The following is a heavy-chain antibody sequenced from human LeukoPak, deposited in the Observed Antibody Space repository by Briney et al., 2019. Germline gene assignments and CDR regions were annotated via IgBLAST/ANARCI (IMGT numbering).Heavy chain of an antibody. CDR2: INTDGSST. D-gene: IGHD3-9*01. J-gene: IGHJ4*02. CDR1: GFTFSSYW. CDR3: ARDSTGYFDY. Sequence: GRSLRLSCAASGFTFSSYWMHWVRQAPGKGLVWVSRINTDGSSTTYADSVKGRFTISRDNAKNTLYLQMDSLRAEDTAVYYCARDSTGYFDYWGQGTLVTVSS. V-gene: IGHV3-74*01.